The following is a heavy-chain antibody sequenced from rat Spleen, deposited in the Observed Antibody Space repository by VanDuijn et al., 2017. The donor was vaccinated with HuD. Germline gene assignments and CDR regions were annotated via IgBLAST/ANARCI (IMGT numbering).Heavy chain of an antibody. J-gene: IGHJ2*01. Sequence: QVHLKESGPGLVQPSQTLSLTCTVSGFSLTDFSVNWVRQPPGKGLEWIGAMWSGGTTDYNSALKSRLRISRDTSKSQVLLKMDSLQTEDTAMYFCARSAYGYNLNWFAYWGQGVMVTVSS. CDR2: MWSGGTT. D-gene: IGHD1-9*01. CDR1: GFSLTDFS. V-gene: IGHV2-15*01. CDR3: ARSAYGYNLNWFAY.